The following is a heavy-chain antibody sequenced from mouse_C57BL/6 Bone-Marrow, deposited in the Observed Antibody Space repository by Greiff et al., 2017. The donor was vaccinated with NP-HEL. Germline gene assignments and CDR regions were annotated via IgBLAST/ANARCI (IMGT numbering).Heavy chain of an antibody. J-gene: IGHJ3*01. CDR1: GYAFSSSW. CDR2: IYAGDGDT. D-gene: IGHD1-1*01. CDR3: ARYYGSAWFAY. V-gene: IGHV1-82*01. Sequence: QVQLKESGPELVKPGASVKISCKASGYAFSSSWMNWVKQRPGKGLEWIGRIYAGDGDTNYNGKLKGKATLTADKSSSNAYMQLSSLASADSAVYFCARYYGSAWFAYWGQGTRVTVSA.